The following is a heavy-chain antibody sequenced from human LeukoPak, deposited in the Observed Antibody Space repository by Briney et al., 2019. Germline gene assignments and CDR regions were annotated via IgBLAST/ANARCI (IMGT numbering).Heavy chain of an antibody. J-gene: IGHJ4*02. CDR2: IKQDGSEK. Sequence: PGGSLRLSCAASGFTFSSYWMSWVRQAPGKGLEWVANIKQDGSEKYYVDSVKGRFTTSRDNAKSSLYLQMNSLRAEDTAVYYCARGGKQQLVSGYFDYWGQGTLVTVSS. CDR1: GFTFSSYW. D-gene: IGHD6-13*01. CDR3: ARGGKQQLVSGYFDY. V-gene: IGHV3-7*01.